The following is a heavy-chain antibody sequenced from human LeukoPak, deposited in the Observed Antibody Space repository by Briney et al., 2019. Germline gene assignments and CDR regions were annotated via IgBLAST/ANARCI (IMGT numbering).Heavy chain of an antibody. CDR2: ISDDARTT. J-gene: IGHJ4*02. Sequence: PGGSLRLSCAASGFTFSRYWMHWARQAPGKGLVWVSRISDDARTTTYADSVKGRFTIFRDNAKNTLYLQMNSLRAEDTALYYGVSDRAVAGTEDFYFDFWGQGTLVTVSS. D-gene: IGHD6-19*01. V-gene: IGHV3-74*01. CDR3: VSDRAVAGTEDFYFDF. CDR1: GFTFSRYW.